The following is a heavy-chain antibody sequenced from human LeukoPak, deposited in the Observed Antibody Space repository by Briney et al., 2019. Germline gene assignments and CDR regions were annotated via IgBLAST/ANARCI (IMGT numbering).Heavy chain of an antibody. Sequence: GGSLRLSCVTSGFPFSTYSMNWVRQAPGKGLEWLSYITSTSDTIYYADSVKGRFTISRDNAKNSLYLQMNSLRAEDTAVYYCANQGREAAGLNGLIDYWGQGTLVTVSS. CDR2: ITSTSDTI. V-gene: IGHV3-48*01. CDR1: GFPFSTYS. CDR3: ANQGREAAGLNGLIDY. J-gene: IGHJ4*02. D-gene: IGHD6-13*01.